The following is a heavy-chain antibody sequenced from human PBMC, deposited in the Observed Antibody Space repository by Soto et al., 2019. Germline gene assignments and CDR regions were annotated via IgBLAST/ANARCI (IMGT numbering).Heavy chain of an antibody. CDR2: INHSGST. V-gene: IGHV4-34*01. J-gene: IGHJ6*03. CDR1: GGSFSGYY. D-gene: IGHD3-10*01. CDR3: ARGLLLWYGELSRLGDHYCYMDV. Sequence: QVQLQQWGAGLLKPSETLSLTCAVYGGSFSGYYWSWIRQPPGKGLEWIGEINHSGSTNDNQSLRSLVTISEDTSKNQFSLKLTFVTAADMAVYYCARGLLLWYGELSRLGDHYCYMDVWGKGTTVTVSS.